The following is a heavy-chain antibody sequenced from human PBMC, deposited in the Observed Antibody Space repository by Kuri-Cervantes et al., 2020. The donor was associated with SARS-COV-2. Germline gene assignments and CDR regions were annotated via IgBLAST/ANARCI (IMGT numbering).Heavy chain of an antibody. Sequence: GESLKISCSASGFTFSSYAMHWVRQAPGKGLGWVAVISYDGSNKYSADSVKGRFTISRDNSKNTLYLQMNSLRAEDTAVYYCARGFLEWLDYWGQGTMVTVSS. CDR3: ARGFLEWLDY. J-gene: IGHJ3*01. D-gene: IGHD3-3*01. CDR1: GFTFSSYA. CDR2: ISYDGSNK. V-gene: IGHV3-30-3*01.